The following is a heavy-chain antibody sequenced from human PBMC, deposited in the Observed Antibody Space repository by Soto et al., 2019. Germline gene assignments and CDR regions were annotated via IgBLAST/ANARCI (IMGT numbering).Heavy chain of an antibody. J-gene: IGHJ1*01. CDR1: VFTFSIYE. CDR2: ISSSGSTI. D-gene: IGHD2-2*01. V-gene: IGHV3-48*03. Sequence: PWGSLVVACAASVFTFSIYEMTWVRQAPGKGLEWVSYISSSGSTIYYADSVKGRFTISIDNAKNSLYLQMNSLRAEDTAVYYCASRLVVPDATGSVQHWGQGTMVTVSS. CDR3: ASRLVVPDATGSVQH.